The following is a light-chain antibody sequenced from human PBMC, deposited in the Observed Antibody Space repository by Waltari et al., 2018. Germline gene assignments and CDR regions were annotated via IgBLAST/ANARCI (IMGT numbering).Light chain of an antibody. Sequence: QSALTQPAPVSGSPGQSITISSTATIREVGGYKYVSGYQQHPGKAPKLMIYDVSNRPSGVSNRFSGSKSGNTASLTISGLQAEDEADYYCSSYTSSSVVVGGGTKLTVL. CDR3: SSYTSSSVV. J-gene: IGLJ2*01. CDR1: IREVGGYKY. CDR2: DVS. V-gene: IGLV2-14*01.